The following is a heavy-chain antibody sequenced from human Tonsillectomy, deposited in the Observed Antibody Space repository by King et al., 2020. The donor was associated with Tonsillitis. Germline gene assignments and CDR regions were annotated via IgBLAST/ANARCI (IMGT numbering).Heavy chain of an antibody. Sequence: VQLVESGGGVVQPGRSLRLSCAASGFTFRSYAMHWGRPAPGKGLEWGAGISYDGSNKYYADSVKGRFTISRDNSKNTLYLQMNSLRAEDTAVYYCARDGVLRFLEWLSHFDYWGQGTLVTVSS. CDR2: ISYDGSNK. D-gene: IGHD3-3*01. CDR1: GFTFRSYA. J-gene: IGHJ4*02. CDR3: ARDGVLRFLEWLSHFDY. V-gene: IGHV3-30-3*01.